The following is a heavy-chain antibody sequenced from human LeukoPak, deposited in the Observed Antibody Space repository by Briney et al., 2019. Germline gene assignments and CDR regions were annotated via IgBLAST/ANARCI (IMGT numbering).Heavy chain of an antibody. Sequence: GGSLRLSCAASGFTFSNRAMTWVRQAPGKGLEWVSSVSDSGSNTYYADSVKGRFTISRDNSKNTLYLQMNSLRAEDTAVYYCARDTAQTDQWLDQNFDYWGQGTLVTVSS. V-gene: IGHV3-23*01. D-gene: IGHD6-19*01. J-gene: IGHJ4*02. CDR2: VSDSGSNT. CDR1: GFTFSNRA. CDR3: ARDTAQTDQWLDQNFDY.